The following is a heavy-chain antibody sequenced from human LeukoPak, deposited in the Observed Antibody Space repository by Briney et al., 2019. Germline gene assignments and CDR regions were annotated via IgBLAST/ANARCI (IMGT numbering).Heavy chain of an antibody. CDR1: GGSISSGGYY. J-gene: IGHJ3*02. Sequence: SETLSLTCTVSGGSISSGGYYWSWIRQPPGKGLEWIGYIYHSGSTYYNPSLKSRVTISVDRSKNQFSLKLSSVTAADTAVYYCARLSHDAFDIWGQGTMVTVSS. CDR2: IYHSGST. V-gene: IGHV4-30-2*01. CDR3: ARLSHDAFDI.